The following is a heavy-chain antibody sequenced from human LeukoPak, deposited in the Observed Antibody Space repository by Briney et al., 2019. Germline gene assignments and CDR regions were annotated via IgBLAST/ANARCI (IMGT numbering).Heavy chain of an antibody. D-gene: IGHD2-2*01. CDR3: AKQKGYCSSTSCYRNWFDP. J-gene: IGHJ5*02. Sequence: GGSLRLSCAASGFTFSSYAMSWVRQAPGKGLKCVSAISGSGGSTYYADSVKGRFTISRDNSKNTLYLQMNSLRAEDTAVYYCAKQKGYCSSTSCYRNWFDPWGQGILVTVSS. CDR1: GFTFSSYA. CDR2: ISGSGGST. V-gene: IGHV3-23*01.